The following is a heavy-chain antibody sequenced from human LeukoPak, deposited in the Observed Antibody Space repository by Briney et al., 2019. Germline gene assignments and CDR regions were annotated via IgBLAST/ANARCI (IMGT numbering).Heavy chain of an antibody. J-gene: IGHJ4*02. D-gene: IGHD6-19*01. V-gene: IGHV3-33*01. CDR2: IWYDGSNK. Sequence: GGSLRLSCAASGFTFSSYGMHWVRQAPGKGLEWVAVIWYDGSNKYYADSVKGRFTISRDNSKNTLYLQMNSLRAEDTAVYYCARDLRYSSGWYRGDFFDYWGQGTLVTVSS. CDR3: ARDLRYSSGWYRGDFFDY. CDR1: GFTFSSYG.